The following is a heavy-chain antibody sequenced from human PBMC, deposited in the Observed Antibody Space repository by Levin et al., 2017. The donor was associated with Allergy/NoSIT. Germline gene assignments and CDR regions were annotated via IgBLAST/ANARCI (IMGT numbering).Heavy chain of an antibody. CDR1: GYTFTSYY. V-gene: IGHV1-46*01. Sequence: ASVKVSCKASGYTFTSYYMHWVRQAPGQGLEWMGIINPSGGSTSYAQKSQGRVTMTRDTSTSTVYMELSSLRSEDTAVYYCARDGGIITGEYYFDYWGQGTLVTVSS. CDR2: INPSGGST. D-gene: IGHD7-27*01. J-gene: IGHJ4*02. CDR3: ARDGGIITGEYYFDY.